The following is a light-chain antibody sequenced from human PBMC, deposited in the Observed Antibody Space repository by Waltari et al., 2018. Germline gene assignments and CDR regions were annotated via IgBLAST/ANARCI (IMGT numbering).Light chain of an antibody. CDR2: EVS. J-gene: IGKJ2*01. Sequence: IVEDQAPLSSVGTPGPPASNLWKVSQSLLPSDGKTYLYWYLQKPGQSPQLLIYEVSSRFSGVPDRFSGSGSGTDFTLKISRVEAEDVGVYYCMQGIHLPYTFGQGTKLEIK. V-gene: IGKV2-29*03. CDR1: QSLLPSDGKTY. CDR3: MQGIHLPYT.